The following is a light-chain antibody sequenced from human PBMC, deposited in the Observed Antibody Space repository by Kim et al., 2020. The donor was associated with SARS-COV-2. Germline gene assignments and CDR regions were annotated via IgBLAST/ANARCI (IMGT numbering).Light chain of an antibody. J-gene: IGKJ1*01. V-gene: IGKV3-20*01. CDR3: QQYSRSSKT. Sequence: EIVLTQSPGTLSLSPGERATLSCRASQSVSSSYLAWYQQKPGQAPRLLIYGASSRATGIPDRFSGSRSGTDFTLTISRLEPEDFAVYYCQQYSRSSKTFGQGTKV. CDR1: QSVSSSY. CDR2: GAS.